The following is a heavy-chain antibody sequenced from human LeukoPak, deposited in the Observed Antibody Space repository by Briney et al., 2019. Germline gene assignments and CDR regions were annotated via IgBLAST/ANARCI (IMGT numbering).Heavy chain of an antibody. CDR1: GGTFSSYA. V-gene: IGHV1-69*05. CDR2: IIPIFGTA. Sequence: SVKVSCKASGGTFSSYAISWVRQAPGQGLEWMGGIIPIFGTANYAQKLQGRVTMTTDTSTSTAYMELRSLRSDDTAVYYCARTHTRFAALTSTGYWGQGTLVTVSS. CDR3: ARTHTRFAALTSTGY. D-gene: IGHD6-6*01. J-gene: IGHJ4*02.